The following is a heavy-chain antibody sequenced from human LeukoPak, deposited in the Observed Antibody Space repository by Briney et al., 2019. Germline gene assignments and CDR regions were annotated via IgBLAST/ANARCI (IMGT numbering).Heavy chain of an antibody. J-gene: IGHJ4*02. CDR1: GLTFSKAW. CDR2: IKSKTDGGTI. CDR3: TTETF. V-gene: IGHV3-15*01. Sequence: GGSLRLSCTASGLTFSKAWMTWVRQAPGKGLEWVGRIKSKTDGGTIEYAAPVRGRFTISRDDSKNTFYVQMNSLKTEDTAVYYCTTETFWGQGTLVTVSS. D-gene: IGHD3-16*01.